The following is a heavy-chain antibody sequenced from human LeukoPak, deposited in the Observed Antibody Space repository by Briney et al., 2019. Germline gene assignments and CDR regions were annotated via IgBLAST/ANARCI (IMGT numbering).Heavy chain of an antibody. CDR2: INHSGST. Sequence: SETLSLTCAVYGGSFSGYYWSWIRQPPGKGLEWIGEINHSGSTNYNPSLKSRVTISVDTSKNQFSLKLSSVTAADTAVYYCARGRRFLKWLNNWFDPWGQGTLVTVSS. D-gene: IGHD3-3*01. V-gene: IGHV4-34*01. CDR1: GGSFSGYY. J-gene: IGHJ5*02. CDR3: ARGRRFLKWLNNWFDP.